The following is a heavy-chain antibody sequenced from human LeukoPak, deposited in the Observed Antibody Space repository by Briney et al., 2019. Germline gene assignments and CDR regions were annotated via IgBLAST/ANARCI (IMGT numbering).Heavy chain of an antibody. CDR2: LHPNSCGT. CDR1: GYTFHDYY. J-gene: IGHJ4*02. Sequence: SVKVSCKASGYTFHDYYLHWLRQAAGQDLKWMDWLHPNSCGTEYEQMFQGRVTMTRYTSINTSYMELSGLRSDDTAVYYCARDASTTRVISASDNWGQGSLVTVSS. D-gene: IGHD2/OR15-2a*01. CDR3: ARDASTTRVISASDN. V-gene: IGHV1-2*02.